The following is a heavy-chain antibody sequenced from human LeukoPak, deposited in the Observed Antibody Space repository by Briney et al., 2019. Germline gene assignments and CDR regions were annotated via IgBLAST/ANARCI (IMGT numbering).Heavy chain of an antibody. CDR3: ASPPEAPYGDYVSHGY. CDR2: ISSSSSYI. CDR1: WFTFRSFS. Sequence: GSLRLFCSASWFTFRSFSMNLVPQAPGKGPEWVPSISSSSSYIYYADSVKGLFTISRDNAKNSLYLQMNSLRAEDTAVYYCASPPEAPYGDYVSHGYWGQGTLVTVSS. V-gene: IGHV3-21*01. D-gene: IGHD4-17*01. J-gene: IGHJ4*02.